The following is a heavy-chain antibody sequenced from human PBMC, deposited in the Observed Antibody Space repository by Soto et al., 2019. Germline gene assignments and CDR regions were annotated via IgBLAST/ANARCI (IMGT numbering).Heavy chain of an antibody. J-gene: IGHJ4*02. D-gene: IGHD3-16*01. CDR3: ARGRRVLTTFGGVVTTKYYFDN. CDR1: GYTFNSYD. V-gene: IGHV1-8*01. Sequence: ASVKVSCKASGYTFNSYDFNWVRQAAGQGPEWMGWMNPNSGDTGPAKKFQGRVTMTRNTSISTVYLELSSLRSEDTAVYYCARGRRVLTTFGGVVTTKYYFDNWGQGTLVTVSS. CDR2: MNPNSGDT.